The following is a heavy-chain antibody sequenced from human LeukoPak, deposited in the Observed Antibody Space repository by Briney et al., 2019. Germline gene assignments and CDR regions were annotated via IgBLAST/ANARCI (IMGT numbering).Heavy chain of an antibody. CDR2: IRYDGSNK. CDR3: AREAESSSNGDY. D-gene: IGHD3-10*01. V-gene: IGHV3-30*02. Sequence: GGSLRLSCAASGFTFSSYGMHWVRQAPGKGLEWVAFIRYDGSNKYYADSVKGRFTISRDNSKNTLYLQMNSLRAEDTAVYYCAREAESSSNGDYWGQGTLVTVSS. J-gene: IGHJ4*02. CDR1: GFTFSSYG.